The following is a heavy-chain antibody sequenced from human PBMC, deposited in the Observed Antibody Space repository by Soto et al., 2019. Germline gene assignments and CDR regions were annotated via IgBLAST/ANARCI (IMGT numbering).Heavy chain of an antibody. Sequence: SVPTLVNPTQTLTLTCTFSGFSLSTSGVAVGWIRQPPGKALEWLALIYWNDDKRYSPSLKSRLTITKDTSKNQVVLTMTNMDPVDTATYYCAHRSLITMVRGAQPYDYWGQGTLVTVSS. V-gene: IGHV2-5*01. J-gene: IGHJ4*02. CDR2: IYWNDDK. CDR1: GFSLSTSGVA. CDR3: AHRSLITMVRGAQPYDY. D-gene: IGHD3-10*01.